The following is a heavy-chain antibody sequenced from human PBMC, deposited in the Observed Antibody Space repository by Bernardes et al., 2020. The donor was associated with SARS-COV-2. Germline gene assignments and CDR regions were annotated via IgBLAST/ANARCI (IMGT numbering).Heavy chain of an antibody. J-gene: IGHJ4*02. CDR1: GFTFGSYS. CDR3: ARGASSGWPYY. CDR2: ISSSGGYI. Sequence: GGSLRLSCAASGFTFGSYSMNWVRQAPGKGREWVSSISSSGGYIYYADSVRGRFTISRDNAKNSLYLQMNSLRAEDTAVYYCARGASSGWPYYWGQGTLVTVST. D-gene: IGHD6-19*01. V-gene: IGHV3-21*01.